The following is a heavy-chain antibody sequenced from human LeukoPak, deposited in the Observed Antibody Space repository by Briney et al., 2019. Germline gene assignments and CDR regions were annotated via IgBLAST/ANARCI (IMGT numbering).Heavy chain of an antibody. D-gene: IGHD3-9*01. J-gene: IGHJ6*03. CDR3: AKDGGAYYDILTGHGSYYYMDV. V-gene: IGHV3-23*01. CDR2: ISGSGGST. CDR1: GFTFSSYA. Sequence: GGSLRLSCAASGFTFSSYAMSWVRQAPGKGLEWVSAISGSGGSTYYADSVKGRFTISRDNSKNTLYLQMNSLRAEDTAVYYCAKDGGAYYDILTGHGSYYYMDVWGKGTTVTVSS.